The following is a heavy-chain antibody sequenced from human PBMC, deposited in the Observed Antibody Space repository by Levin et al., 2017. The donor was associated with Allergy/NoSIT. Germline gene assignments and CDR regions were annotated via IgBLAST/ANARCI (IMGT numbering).Heavy chain of an antibody. CDR2: IYYSGST. V-gene: IGHV4-39*01. CDR3: ARQGADYDILTGYYLRWFDP. Sequence: SQTLSLTCTVSGGSISSSSYYWGWIRQPPGKGLEWIGSIYYSGSTYYNSSLKSRVTIFVDTSKNHFSLKLSSVTAADTAVYYCARQGADYDILTGYYLRWFDPWGQGTLVIVSS. CDR1: GGSISSSSYY. D-gene: IGHD3-9*01. J-gene: IGHJ5*02.